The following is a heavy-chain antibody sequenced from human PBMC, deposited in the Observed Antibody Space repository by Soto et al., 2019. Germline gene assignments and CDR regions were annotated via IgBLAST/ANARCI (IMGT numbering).Heavy chain of an antibody. D-gene: IGHD4-17*01. J-gene: IGHJ6*02. CDR2: ISWNSVSI. V-gene: IGHV3-9*01. Sequence: GGSLRLSCAASGFTFDDYAMHWVRQAPGKGLEWVSGISWNSVSIGYADSVKGRFTISRDNAKNSLYLQMNSLRAEDTAVYYCARAVTRFYGMDVWGQGTTVTVSS. CDR1: GFTFDDYA. CDR3: ARAVTRFYGMDV.